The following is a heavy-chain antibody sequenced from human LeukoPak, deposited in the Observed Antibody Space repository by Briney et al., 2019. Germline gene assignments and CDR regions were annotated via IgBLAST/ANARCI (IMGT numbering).Heavy chain of an antibody. CDR3: ARDGRVGATHSWFDP. D-gene: IGHD1-26*01. V-gene: IGHV3-30*04. CDR1: GFTFSSYA. CDR2: ISYDGSNK. Sequence: GGSLRLLCAASGFTFSSYAMHWVRQPPGKGPERVAVISYDGSNKYYADSVKGRFTISRDNSKNTLYMQMNSLRAEDTAVYYCARDGRVGATHSWFDPWGQGTLVTVSS. J-gene: IGHJ5*02.